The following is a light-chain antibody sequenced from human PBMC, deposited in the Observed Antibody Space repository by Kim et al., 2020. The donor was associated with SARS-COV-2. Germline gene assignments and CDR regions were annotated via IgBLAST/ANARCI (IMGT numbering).Light chain of an antibody. J-gene: IGLJ3*02. Sequence: QAVVTQEPSLSVSPGGTVTLTCASSTGTVTNRHYPYWLQQRPGQAPRALIYETSNKYSWTPARFSGSLLGGKAALTLSGAQPEDEADYFCLLSYSGARVFGGGTQLTVL. V-gene: IGLV7-46*01. CDR3: LLSYSGARV. CDR1: TGTVTNRHY. CDR2: ETS.